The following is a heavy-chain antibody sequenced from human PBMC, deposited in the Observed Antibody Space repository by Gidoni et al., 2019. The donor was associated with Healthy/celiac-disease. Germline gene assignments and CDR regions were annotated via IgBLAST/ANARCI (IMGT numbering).Heavy chain of an antibody. CDR1: GFTFSRYS. CDR3: ARGEKLLWFGELPRPHAFDI. V-gene: IGHV3-21*01. Sequence: EVQLVESGGGLVKPGGSLRLSCAASGFTFSRYSLNWVRQAPGKGLEWVSSISSSSSYIYYADSVKGRFTISRDNAKNSLYLQMNSLRAEDTAVYYCARGEKLLWFGELPRPHAFDIWGQGTMVTVSS. D-gene: IGHD3-10*01. J-gene: IGHJ3*02. CDR2: ISSSSSYI.